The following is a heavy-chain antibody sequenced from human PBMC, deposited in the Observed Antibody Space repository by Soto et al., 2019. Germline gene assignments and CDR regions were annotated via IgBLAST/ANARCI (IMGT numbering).Heavy chain of an antibody. CDR2: IYFTGST. D-gene: IGHD6-19*01. V-gene: IGHV4-31*03. J-gene: IGHJ4*02. Sequence: LSLTCTVSGASIRSSTYQWSWIRQHPGKGLEWVGYIYFTGSTLYNPSLKSRLAMSLDTSKNQFSLKLGSVTAADTAIYYCARDWGSSGWPNWGPGTLVTVSS. CDR1: GASIRSSTYQ. CDR3: ARDWGSSGWPN.